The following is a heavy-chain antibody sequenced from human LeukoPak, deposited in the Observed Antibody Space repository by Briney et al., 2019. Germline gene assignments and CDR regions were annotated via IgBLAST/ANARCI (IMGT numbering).Heavy chain of an antibody. J-gene: IGHJ4*02. CDR1: GFSVSGNW. D-gene: IGHD6-19*01. CDR2: INSDGSST. V-gene: IGHV3-74*01. Sequence: GGSLRLSCAASGFSVSGNWMHWVRQAPGKGLVWVSRINSDGSSTNYADSVRGRFTISRDNAKNTVYLQVNSLRVEDTAVYYCARGSGAYGDFDYWGQGTLVTVSS. CDR3: ARGSGAYGDFDY.